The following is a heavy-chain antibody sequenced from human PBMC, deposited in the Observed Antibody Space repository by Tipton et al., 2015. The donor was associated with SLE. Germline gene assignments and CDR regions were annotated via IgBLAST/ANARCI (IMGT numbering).Heavy chain of an antibody. CDR1: GGSISSGGYY. V-gene: IGHV4-61*08. D-gene: IGHD2-15*01. J-gene: IGHJ4*02. CDR2: IHSSGTT. CDR3: ARGGWSLGY. Sequence: TLSLTCTVSGGSISSGGYYWSWIRQPPGKGLEWIGYIHSSGTTNYNASLKTRLTISVDTSKNQFSLKLNSMTAADTAVYYCARGGWSLGYWGQGTRVTVSS.